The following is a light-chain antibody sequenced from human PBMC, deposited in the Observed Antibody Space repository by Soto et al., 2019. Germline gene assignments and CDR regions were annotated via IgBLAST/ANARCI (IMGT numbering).Light chain of an antibody. CDR3: QQYNNWPWT. V-gene: IGKV3-15*01. CDR2: GAS. Sequence: EIVLTQSPGTLSLSPGERATLSCRASQSVGSRFLAWYQQKPGQAPRLLIYGASTRATGIPARFSGSGSGTEFTLTISSLQSEDFAVYYCQQYNNWPWTFGQGTKVDIK. J-gene: IGKJ1*01. CDR1: QSVGSRF.